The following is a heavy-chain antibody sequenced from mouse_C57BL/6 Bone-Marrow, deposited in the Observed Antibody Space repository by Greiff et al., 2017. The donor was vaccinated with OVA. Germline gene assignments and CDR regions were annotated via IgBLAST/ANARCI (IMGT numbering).Heavy chain of an antibody. D-gene: IGHD1-1*01. CDR1: GYTFTEYT. J-gene: IGHJ1*03. V-gene: IGHV1-62-2*01. CDR2: FYPGSGSI. Sequence: QVQLKESGAELVKPGASVKLSCKASGYTFTEYTIHWVKQRSGQGLEWIGWFYPGSGSIKYNEKFKDKATLTADKSSSTVYMELSRLTSEDSAVYFCARHEALLRYPDWYFDVWGTGTTVTVSS. CDR3: ARHEALLRYPDWYFDV.